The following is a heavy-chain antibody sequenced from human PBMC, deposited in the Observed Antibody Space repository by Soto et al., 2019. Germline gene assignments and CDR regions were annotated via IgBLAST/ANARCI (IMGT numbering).Heavy chain of an antibody. CDR3: AGFVVPASRNSDFDY. Sequence: SETLSLTCTVSGISVSTSDYYWCWVRHPPGKGLDWIGNIYYSGSTFYNPSLRSRVTLSVDTSKNQFSLRLNSVTVADTAVYFCAGFVVPASRNSDFDYWGQGTLVTV. D-gene: IGHD2-15*01. CDR1: GISVSTSDYY. J-gene: IGHJ4*02. CDR2: IYYSGST. V-gene: IGHV4-39*01.